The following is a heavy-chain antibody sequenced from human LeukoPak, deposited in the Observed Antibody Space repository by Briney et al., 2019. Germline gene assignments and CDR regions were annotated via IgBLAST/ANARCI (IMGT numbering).Heavy chain of an antibody. CDR2: ISPDGSTT. Sequence: GGSLRLSCAPSGFTFSVFWMHWVRQAPGTGPVWVSRISPDGSTTNYADSVKGRFTISRDNAKNTLYLQISGLRAEDTAVYYCARDMWGTFDYWGQGTLVIVSS. D-gene: IGHD7-27*01. CDR3: ARDMWGTFDY. J-gene: IGHJ4*02. CDR1: GFTFSVFW. V-gene: IGHV3-74*01.